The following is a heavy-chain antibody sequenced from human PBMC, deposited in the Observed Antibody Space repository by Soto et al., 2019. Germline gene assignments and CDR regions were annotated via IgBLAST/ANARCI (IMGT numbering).Heavy chain of an antibody. J-gene: IGHJ3*02. CDR3: ARGECSSIYCFTRWALDI. CDR2: INHSGNT. CDR1: GGSFSGYD. Sequence: QVQLQQWGAGLLKPSETLSLTCAVYGGSFSGYDWTWIRQTPGKGLEWIGEINHSGNTNYEPSLKSRVSISADTSKKQFSLNLTSVTAADTAVYYCARGECSSIYCFTRWALDIWGQGTVVTVSS. V-gene: IGHV4-34*01. D-gene: IGHD2-2*01.